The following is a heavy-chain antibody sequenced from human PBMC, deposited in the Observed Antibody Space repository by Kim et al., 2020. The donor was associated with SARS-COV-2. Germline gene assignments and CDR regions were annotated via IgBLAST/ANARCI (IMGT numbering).Heavy chain of an antibody. D-gene: IGHD6-19*01. J-gene: IGHJ4*02. Sequence: DYDVSVKSRITINPDTSKNQFSLQLNSVTPEDTAVYYCARDYSSGWYFDYWGQGTLVTVSS. V-gene: IGHV6-1*01. CDR3: ARDYSSGWYFDY.